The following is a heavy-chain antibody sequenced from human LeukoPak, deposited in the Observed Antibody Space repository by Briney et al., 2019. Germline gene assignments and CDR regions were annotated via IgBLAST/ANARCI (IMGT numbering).Heavy chain of an antibody. D-gene: IGHD4-17*01. J-gene: IGHJ2*01. V-gene: IGHV3-53*01. CDR3: ARSPDYGDPYWYFDL. Sequence: GGSLRLSCAASGFTFSNYGMNWVRQAPGKGLEWVSVIYRGGSTHYAGSVEGRFTISRDKSKNTVYLQLNSLRAEDTAVYYCARSPDYGDPYWYFDLWGRGTLVTVSS. CDR2: IYRGGST. CDR1: GFTFSNYG.